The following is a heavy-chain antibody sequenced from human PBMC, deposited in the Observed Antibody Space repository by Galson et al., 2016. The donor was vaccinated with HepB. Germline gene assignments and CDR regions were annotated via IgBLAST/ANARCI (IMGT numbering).Heavy chain of an antibody. CDR2: VRGDGGST. Sequence: SLRLSCAASGFTFSSYAMSWVRQAPGKGLEWVSTVRGDGGSTFYADSVKGRFTISRDNSKDTLYLQIDSLTDEDTAVYYCAKDREGNNAKTWYYFDYWGQGALVTVSA. V-gene: IGHV3-23*01. CDR1: GFTFSSYA. J-gene: IGHJ4*02. D-gene: IGHD3-16*01. CDR3: AKDREGNNAKTWYYFDY.